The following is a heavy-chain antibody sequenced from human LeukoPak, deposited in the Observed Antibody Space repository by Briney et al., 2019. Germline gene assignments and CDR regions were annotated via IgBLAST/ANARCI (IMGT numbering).Heavy chain of an antibody. CDR1: GFTFSSYA. CDR3: ARALVGATPHAFDI. V-gene: IGHV3-23*01. Sequence: GGSLRLSCAASGFTFSSYAMNWVRQAPGKGLEWVSAISGGGGSTYYADSVKGRFTISRDNSRNTLYLQMNSLRAEDTAIYYCARALVGATPHAFDIWGQGTMVTVSS. J-gene: IGHJ3*02. D-gene: IGHD1-26*01. CDR2: ISGGGGST.